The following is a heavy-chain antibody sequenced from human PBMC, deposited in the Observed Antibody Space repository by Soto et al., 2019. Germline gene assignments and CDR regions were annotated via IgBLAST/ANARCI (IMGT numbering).Heavy chain of an antibody. CDR3: ARLTSYCISTSCHYFDY. D-gene: IGHD2-2*01. V-gene: IGHV4-31*03. CDR2: IYYSGST. CDR1: GGAISSGGYY. Sequence: SETLSLTCTVSGGAISSGGYYWSWIRQHPGKGLEWIGYIYYSGSTYYNPSLESRVTISVGTSKNQFSLKLTSVTAVFTSVYYCARLTSYCISTSCHYFDYWGPGTLVTVS. J-gene: IGHJ4*02.